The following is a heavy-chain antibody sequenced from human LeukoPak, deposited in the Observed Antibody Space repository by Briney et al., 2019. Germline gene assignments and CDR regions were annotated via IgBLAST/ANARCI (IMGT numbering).Heavy chain of an antibody. CDR3: ARGRPHGNDY. CDR1: GFTFSSYW. V-gene: IGHV3-74*01. D-gene: IGHD4-23*01. J-gene: IGHJ4*02. Sequence: GGSLRLSCAASGFTFSSYWMNWVRQATGKGLVWVSRIASDGSSTTYADSVKGRFSISRDNAKNTLYLQMNSLRVEDTAVYYCARGRPHGNDYWGQGTLVTVSS. CDR2: IASDGSST.